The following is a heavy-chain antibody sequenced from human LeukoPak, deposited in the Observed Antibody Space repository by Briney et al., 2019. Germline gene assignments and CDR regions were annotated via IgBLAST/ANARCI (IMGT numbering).Heavy chain of an antibody. CDR2: INTNTGNP. V-gene: IGHV7-4-1*02. J-gene: IGHJ5*02. Sequence: ASVKDSCKASGYTLTSHAMSWVRQAPGQGLEWMGWINTNTGNPTYAQGFTGRFVFSLDTSVSTAYLHLSSLKAEDTAFYYCARGRNWFDPWGQGTLVTVSS. CDR3: ARGRNWFDP. CDR1: GYTLTSHA. D-gene: IGHD2/OR15-2a*01.